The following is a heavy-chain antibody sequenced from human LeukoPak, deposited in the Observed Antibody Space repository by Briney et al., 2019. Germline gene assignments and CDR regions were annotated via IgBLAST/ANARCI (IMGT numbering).Heavy chain of an antibody. J-gene: IGHJ6*02. Sequence: ASVKVSCKASGGTFISYAISWVRQAPGQGLEWMGGIIPIFGTANYAQKFQGRVTITADESTSTAYMELSSLRSEDTAVYYCARGYCSGGSCYAVIYYGMDVWGQGTTVTVSS. CDR3: ARGYCSGGSCYAVIYYGMDV. V-gene: IGHV1-69*13. CDR1: GGTFISYA. CDR2: IIPIFGTA. D-gene: IGHD2-15*01.